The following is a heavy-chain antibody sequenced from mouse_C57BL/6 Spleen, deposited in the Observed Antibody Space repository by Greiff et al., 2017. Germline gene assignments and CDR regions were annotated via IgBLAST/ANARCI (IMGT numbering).Heavy chain of an antibody. Sequence: EVKLQESEGGLVQPGSSMKLSCTASGFTFSDYYMAWVRQVPEKGLEWVANINNDGSSTYYADSLKGRFTISRDNAKNILYLQMSSLKSEDTATXFCARGSWAFDDWGQGTTLTVSS. CDR2: INNDGSST. CDR1: GFTFSDYY. D-gene: IGHD4-1*01. J-gene: IGHJ2*01. V-gene: IGHV5-16*01. CDR3: ARGSWAFDD.